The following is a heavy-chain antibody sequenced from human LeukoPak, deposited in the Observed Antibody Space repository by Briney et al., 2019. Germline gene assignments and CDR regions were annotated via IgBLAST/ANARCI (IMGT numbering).Heavy chain of an antibody. CDR1: GGTFSSYA. D-gene: IGHD3-22*01. CDR2: IIPIFGTA. V-gene: IGHV1-69*05. Sequence: VASVKVSCKASGGTFSSYAISWVRQAPGQGLEWMGGIIPIFGTANYAQKFQGRVTITTDESTSTAYMELSSLRSEDTAVYYCARDYYDSSGVLTDYWGQGTLVTVSS. CDR3: ARDYYDSSGVLTDY. J-gene: IGHJ4*02.